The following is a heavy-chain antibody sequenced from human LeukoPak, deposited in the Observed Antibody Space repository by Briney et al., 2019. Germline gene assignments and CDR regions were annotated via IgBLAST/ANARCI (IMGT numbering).Heavy chain of an antibody. CDR2: IYYSGST. CDR3: ARTYPYYDFXSGYXGWFDX. Sequence: SETLSLTCTVSGGSISSGDYYWSWIRQPPGKGLEWIGYIYYSGSTYYNPSLKSRVTISVDTSKNQFSLKLSSVTAADTAVYYCARTYPYYDFXSGYXGWFDXXXXXTXXTVSX. D-gene: IGHD3-3*01. V-gene: IGHV4-30-4*01. J-gene: IGHJ5*02. CDR1: GGSISSGDYY.